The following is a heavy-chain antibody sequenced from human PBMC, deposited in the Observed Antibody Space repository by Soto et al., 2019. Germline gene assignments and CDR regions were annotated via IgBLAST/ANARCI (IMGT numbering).Heavy chain of an antibody. J-gene: IGHJ5*02. Sequence: SETLSLTCTVSGGSISSGDYYWSWIRQPPGKGLEWIGYIYYSGSTYYNPSLKSRVTISVDTSKNQFSLKLSSVTAADTAVYYCARAPTHSGWFDPWGQGTLVTVSS. CDR2: IYYSGST. CDR3: ARAPTHSGWFDP. CDR1: GGSISSGDYY. V-gene: IGHV4-30-4*01.